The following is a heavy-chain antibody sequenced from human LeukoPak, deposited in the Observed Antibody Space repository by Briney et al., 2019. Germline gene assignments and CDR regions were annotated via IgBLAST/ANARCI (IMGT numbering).Heavy chain of an antibody. CDR3: AREKYSYGSGSSYYFDY. CDR2: ISAYNGNT. Sequence: GASVKVSCKASGYTFTSYGISWVRQAPGQGLEWMGWISAYNGNTNYAQKLQGRVTMTTDTSTSTAYMELRSLRSDDTAVYYCAREKYSYGSGSSYYFDYWGQGTLVTVSS. CDR1: GYTFTSYG. V-gene: IGHV1-18*04. D-gene: IGHD3-10*01. J-gene: IGHJ4*02.